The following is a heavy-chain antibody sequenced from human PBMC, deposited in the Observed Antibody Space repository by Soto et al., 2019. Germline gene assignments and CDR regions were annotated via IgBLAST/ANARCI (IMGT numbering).Heavy chain of an antibody. V-gene: IGHV3-33*01. D-gene: IGHD6-19*01. J-gene: IGHJ4*02. CDR3: ARSSHSSGPYYFDY. CDR2: IWYDGSNK. CDR1: GXTFSSYG. Sequence: LRLSFAASGXTFSSYGMHWVRQAPGKGLEWVAVIWYDGSNKYYADSVKGRSTISRDNSKNTLYLQMNSLRAEDTAVYYCARSSHSSGPYYFDYWGQGTLVTVSS.